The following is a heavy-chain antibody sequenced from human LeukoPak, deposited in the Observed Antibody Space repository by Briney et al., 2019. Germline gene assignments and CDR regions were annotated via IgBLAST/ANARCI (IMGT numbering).Heavy chain of an antibody. CDR3: ARDLSSTANWEFDY. D-gene: IGHD7-27*01. J-gene: IGHJ4*02. Sequence: ASVKVSCKPSGYTFIDYFIHWVRQAPGQGLEWMGRINPNNGYTFYTEEFQGRVTMTSDTSISTAYMELTSLTSADTALYYCARDLSSTANWEFDYWGQGTLVTVSS. CDR2: INPNNGYT. CDR1: GYTFIDYF. V-gene: IGHV1-2*06.